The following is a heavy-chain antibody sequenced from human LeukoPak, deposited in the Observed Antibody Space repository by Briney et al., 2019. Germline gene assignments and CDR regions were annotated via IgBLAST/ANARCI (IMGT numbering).Heavy chain of an antibody. CDR1: GFTFSSYA. Sequence: GGSLRLSCAASGFTFSSYAMSWVRQAPGKGLEWVSSISSSSSYIYYADSVKGRFTISRDNAKNSLYLQMNSLRAEDTAVYYCASEDYGGDYWGQGTLVTVSS. J-gene: IGHJ4*02. V-gene: IGHV3-21*01. CDR3: ASEDYGGDY. CDR2: ISSSSSYI. D-gene: IGHD4-17*01.